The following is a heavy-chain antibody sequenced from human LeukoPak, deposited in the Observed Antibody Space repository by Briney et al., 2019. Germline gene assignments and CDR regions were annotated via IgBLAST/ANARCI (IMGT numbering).Heavy chain of an antibody. Sequence: SLRLSCAASGFTFDDYALHWVRQVPGKGLEWVSGISWNSGSIGYADSVKGRFTISRDNAKKSMYLQMNSLRAEDTALYYCAKDSRTYSSSWYWFDPWGQGTLVTVSS. CDR1: GFTFDDYA. V-gene: IGHV3-9*01. CDR2: ISWNSGSI. CDR3: AKDSRTYSSSWYWFDP. D-gene: IGHD6-13*01. J-gene: IGHJ5*02.